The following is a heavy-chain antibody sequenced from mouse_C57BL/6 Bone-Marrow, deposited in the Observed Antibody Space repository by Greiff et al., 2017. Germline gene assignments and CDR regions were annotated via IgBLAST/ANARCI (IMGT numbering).Heavy chain of an antibody. Sequence: EVQLQESGGGLVQPGGSLKLSCAASGIDFSRYWMSWVRRAPGKGLEWIGEINPDSSTINYAPSLKDKFIISRDNAKNTLYLQMSKVRSEDTALYYCASPITTVVDWYFDVWGTGTTVTVSS. V-gene: IGHV4-1*01. J-gene: IGHJ1*03. D-gene: IGHD1-1*01. CDR3: ASPITTVVDWYFDV. CDR2: INPDSSTI. CDR1: GIDFSRYW.